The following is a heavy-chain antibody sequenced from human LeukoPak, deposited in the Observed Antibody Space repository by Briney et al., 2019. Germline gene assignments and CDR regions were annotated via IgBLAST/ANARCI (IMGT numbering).Heavy chain of an antibody. CDR1: GDSINSLDL. D-gene: IGHD3-9*01. J-gene: IGHJ4*02. V-gene: IGHV4-39*01. Sequence: SGTLSLTCAVSGDSINSLDLWSWVRQPPGKGLEWIGSIYYSGSTYYNPSLKSRVTISVDTSKNQFSLKLSSVTAADTAVYYCARRSYDILTGYYNVDYWGQGTLVTVSS. CDR3: ARRSYDILTGYYNVDY. CDR2: IYYSGST.